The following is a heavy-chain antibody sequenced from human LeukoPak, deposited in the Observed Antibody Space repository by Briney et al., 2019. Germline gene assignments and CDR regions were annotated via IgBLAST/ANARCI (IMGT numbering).Heavy chain of an antibody. Sequence: ASVKVSCKASGYTFTSYGISWVRQAPGQGLEWMGWISAYNGNTNYAQKLQGRVTMTTDTSTSTAYMELRSLRSDDTAVYYCARGGVTYYDILTGYYGVGYWGQGTLVTVSS. CDR3: ARGGVTYYDILTGYYGVGY. CDR1: GYTFTSYG. D-gene: IGHD3-9*01. V-gene: IGHV1-18*01. J-gene: IGHJ4*02. CDR2: ISAYNGNT.